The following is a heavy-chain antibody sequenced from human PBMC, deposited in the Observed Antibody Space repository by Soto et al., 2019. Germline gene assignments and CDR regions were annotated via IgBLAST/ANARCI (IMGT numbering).Heavy chain of an antibody. CDR3: AGRGISSSFYGGVY. CDR1: GFTFTTYW. CDR2: IKPDGSDT. V-gene: IGHV3-7*01. Sequence: EVQLVESGGGLVQPGGSLRLSCAASGFTFTTYWMGWVRQAPGKGLEWVANIKPDGSDTYNVDSVKGRFSISRDNAKNSLYLQMNSLRAEDTAVYFCAGRGISSSFYGGVYWGQGTLVSISS. D-gene: IGHD6-13*01. J-gene: IGHJ4*02.